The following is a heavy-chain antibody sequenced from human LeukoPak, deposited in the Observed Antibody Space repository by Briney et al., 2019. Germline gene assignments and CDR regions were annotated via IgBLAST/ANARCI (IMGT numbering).Heavy chain of an antibody. Sequence: SETLSPPLTGPGGSINSYYWSWSRPPPGKGVGGSGYVSYTGSTNYNPSLKSRVTISVDTSKNQFSLKLSSVTAADTAVYYCAGQMTTVTTGAWFDPWGQGTLVTVSS. D-gene: IGHD4-17*01. V-gene: IGHV4-59*08. CDR2: VSYTGST. CDR1: GGSINSYY. J-gene: IGHJ5*02. CDR3: AGQMTTVTTGAWFDP.